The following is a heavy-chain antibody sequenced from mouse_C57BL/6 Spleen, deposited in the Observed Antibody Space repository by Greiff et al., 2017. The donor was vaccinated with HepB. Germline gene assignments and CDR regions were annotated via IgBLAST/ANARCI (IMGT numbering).Heavy chain of an antibody. CDR1: GYTFTSYW. D-gene: IGHD2-1*01. J-gene: IGHJ4*01. CDR2: INPSNGGT. Sequence: VKLQESGTELVKPGASVKLSCKASGYTFTSYWMHWVKQRPGQGLEWIGNINPSNGGTNYNEKFKSKATLTVDKSSSTAYMQLSSLTSEDSAVYYCAREGNFNYYAMDYWGQGTSVTVSS. V-gene: IGHV1-53*01. CDR3: AREGNFNYYAMDY.